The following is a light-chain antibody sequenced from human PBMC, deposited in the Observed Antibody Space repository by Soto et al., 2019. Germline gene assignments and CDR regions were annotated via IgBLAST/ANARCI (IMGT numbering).Light chain of an antibody. V-gene: IGLV8-61*01. J-gene: IGLJ3*02. CDR1: SGSVSTSYY. CDR2: STN. Sequence: QAVVTQEPSFSVSPGRTVTLTCGLSSGSVSTSYYPSWYQQTPGQAPRTLIYSTNTRSSGVPDRFSGSILGNKAALTITGAQADDESDYYCVLYMCSGIWVFGGVTKLTVL. CDR3: VLYMCSGIWV.